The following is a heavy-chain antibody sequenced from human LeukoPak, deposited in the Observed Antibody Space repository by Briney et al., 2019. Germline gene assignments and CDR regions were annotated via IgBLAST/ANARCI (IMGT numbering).Heavy chain of an antibody. CDR2: IIPIFGTA. CDR3: ARGGTGSYSHDY. CDR1: GYTFTGYY. Sequence: ASVKVSCKASGYTFTGYYMHWVRQAPGQGLEWMGGIIPIFGTANYAQKFQGRVTITADKSTSTAYMELSSLRSEDTAVYYCARGGTGSYSHDYWGQGTLVTVSS. J-gene: IGHJ4*02. D-gene: IGHD1-26*01. V-gene: IGHV1-69*06.